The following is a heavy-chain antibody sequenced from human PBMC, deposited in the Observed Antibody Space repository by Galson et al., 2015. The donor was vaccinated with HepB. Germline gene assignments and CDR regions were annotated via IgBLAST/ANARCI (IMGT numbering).Heavy chain of an antibody. J-gene: IGHJ4*02. CDR2: IDPSDSYT. CDR3: ARQASDYGSGSYYAYYFDY. D-gene: IGHD3-10*01. Sequence: QSGAGVKKPGESLRISCKGSGYSFTSYWISWVRQMPGKGLEWMGRIDPSDSYTNYSPSFQGHVTISADKSISTAYLQWSSLKASDTAMYYCARQASDYGSGSYYAYYFDYWGQGTLVTVSS. V-gene: IGHV5-10-1*01. CDR1: GYSFTSYW.